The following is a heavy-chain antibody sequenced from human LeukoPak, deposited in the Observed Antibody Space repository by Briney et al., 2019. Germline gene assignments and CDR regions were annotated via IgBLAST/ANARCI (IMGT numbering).Heavy chain of an antibody. V-gene: IGHV3-23*01. Sequence: GGSLRLSCAASGFTFSSYAMSWVRQAPGKGLEWVSGISGSGSSTHADSVKGRFTISRDNSKNTLYLQMNSLRAEDTAVYYCAKEGRVGASVYFQDWGQGTLVTVSS. CDR2: ISGSGSST. CDR1: GFTFSSYA. CDR3: AKEGRVGASVYFQD. D-gene: IGHD1-26*01. J-gene: IGHJ1*01.